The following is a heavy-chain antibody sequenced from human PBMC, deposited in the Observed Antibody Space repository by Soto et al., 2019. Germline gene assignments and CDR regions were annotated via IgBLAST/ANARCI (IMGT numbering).Heavy chain of an antibody. J-gene: IGHJ4*02. Sequence: QVLLQQWGAGLLKPSETLSLTCAVYGGSFSAYYWSWIRQPPGKGLEWIGEINHSGSTNYNRYLKSRVTISVDTSKNQFSLKLSSVTAADTAVYYCARTSRFEYWGQGTLVTVSS. CDR1: GGSFSAYY. CDR3: ARTSRFEY. CDR2: INHSGST. V-gene: IGHV4-34*01. D-gene: IGHD6-6*01.